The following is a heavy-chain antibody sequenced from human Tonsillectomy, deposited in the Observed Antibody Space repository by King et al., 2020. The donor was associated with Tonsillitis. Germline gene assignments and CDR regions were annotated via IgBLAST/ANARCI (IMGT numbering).Heavy chain of an antibody. CDR1: GVSISSGGYS. CDR3: ARRDIAGSYGMDV. V-gene: IGHV4-30-4*07. D-gene: IGHD3-16*02. CDR2: VYFSGST. J-gene: IGHJ6*02. Sequence: VQLQESGPGLVKPSQTLSLTCAVSGVSISSGGYSWNWIRQPPGKGLEWIGYVYFSGSTYYNPSLKSRLSISVDTSKNHFSLNLTSVTVADTAVYYCARRDIAGSYGMDVWGQGTTVTVSS.